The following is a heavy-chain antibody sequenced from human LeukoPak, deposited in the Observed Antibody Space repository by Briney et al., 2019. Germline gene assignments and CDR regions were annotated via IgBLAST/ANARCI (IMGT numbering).Heavy chain of an antibody. J-gene: IGHJ6*03. CDR1: GGSISSHY. CDR2: IYYSGST. CDR3: ARAPERWYSYGSYTYYYMDV. Sequence: SETLSLTCTVSGGSISSHYWSWIRQPPGKGLEWIGYIYYSGSTNYNPSLESRVTISVDTSKNQISLKLSSVTAADTTVYYCARAPERWYSYGSYTYYYMDVWGKGTTVTVSS. V-gene: IGHV4-59*11. D-gene: IGHD5-18*01.